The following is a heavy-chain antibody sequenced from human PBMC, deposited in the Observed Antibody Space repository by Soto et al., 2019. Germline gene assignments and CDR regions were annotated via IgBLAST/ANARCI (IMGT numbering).Heavy chain of an antibody. D-gene: IGHD3-10*01. V-gene: IGHV3-30*04. J-gene: IGHJ4*02. CDR2: ISKDGSHK. Sequence: VGSLRLSCVAPGFSFSRYAIHWVRQAPGKGLEWVAVISKDGSHKYYLDSVKGRFTISRDNSKNILYLQMNSLRDEDTAVYYCARSRSGAVADSFDFWGQGTLVTVSS. CDR1: GFSFSRYA. CDR3: ARSRSGAVADSFDF.